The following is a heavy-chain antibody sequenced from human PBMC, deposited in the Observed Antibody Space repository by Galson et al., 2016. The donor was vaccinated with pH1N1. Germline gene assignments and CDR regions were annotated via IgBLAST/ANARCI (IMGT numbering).Heavy chain of an antibody. CDR2: ISNDGTST. J-gene: IGHJ4*02. V-gene: IGHV3-74*01. D-gene: IGHD6-19*01. Sequence: SLRLSCAASGFIFSGYWMHWVRQVPGEGLVWVSRISNDGTSTYYADSVKGRFTISRDNARNTLYLQMNSLRAEDTAVYYCTRDGSFPPYDYWGQGTRVTVSS. CDR3: TRDGSFPPYDY. CDR1: GFIFSGYW.